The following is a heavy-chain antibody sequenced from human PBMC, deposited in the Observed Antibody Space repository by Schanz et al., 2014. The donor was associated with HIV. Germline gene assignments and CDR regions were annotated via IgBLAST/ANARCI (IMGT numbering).Heavy chain of an antibody. Sequence: EVQLLESGGGLVQPGGSLRLSCAASGFTFSSQAMSWVRQAPGKGLEWVSAISGSGGSTYYADSVKGRFTVSRDNSKNTNTLYLQMNSLRAEDTAVYYCAKDGGWGIATSGAWVGYGMDVWGQGTTVTVSS. CDR1: GFTFSSQA. V-gene: IGHV3-23*01. CDR3: AKDGGWGIATSGAWVGYGMDV. CDR2: ISGSGGST. D-gene: IGHD6-13*01. J-gene: IGHJ6*02.